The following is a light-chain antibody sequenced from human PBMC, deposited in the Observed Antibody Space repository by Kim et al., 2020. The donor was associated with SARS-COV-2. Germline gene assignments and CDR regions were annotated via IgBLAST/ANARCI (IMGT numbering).Light chain of an antibody. V-gene: IGKV3-20*01. CDR3: QQYGTSPYT. J-gene: IGKJ2*01. Sequence: LAPGDRASLSCRASQSVSSNYLAWYQQAPGQAPRLLIYGASTRATGIPDRFSGSGSGTDFTLTISRLEPEDVAVYYCQQYGTSPYTFGQGTKLEI. CDR2: GAS. CDR1: QSVSSNY.